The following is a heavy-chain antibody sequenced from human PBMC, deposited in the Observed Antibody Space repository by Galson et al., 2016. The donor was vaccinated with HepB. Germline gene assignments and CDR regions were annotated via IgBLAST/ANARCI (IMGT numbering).Heavy chain of an antibody. V-gene: IGHV4/OR15-8*01. Sequence: ETLSLTCGVFGGSVSSAKWWSLVRQPPGKGLEWIGEIFDSLSTTYNPSLKSRVTISVDKSKNQLSLMLGSVTAADTAVYFCARDHCTGGVCYSSPWYYGMDVWGQGTTVTVSS. CDR1: GGSVSSAKW. CDR2: IFDSLST. D-gene: IGHD2-8*02. CDR3: ARDHCTGGVCYSSPWYYGMDV. J-gene: IGHJ6*02.